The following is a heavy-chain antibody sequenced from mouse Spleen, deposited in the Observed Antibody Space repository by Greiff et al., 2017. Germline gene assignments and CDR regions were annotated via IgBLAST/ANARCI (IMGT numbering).Heavy chain of an antibody. D-gene: IGHD2-1*01. Sequence: QVQLQQPGAELVMPGASVKLSCKASGYTFTSYWMPWVKQRPGQGLEWIGEIDPSDSYTNYNQKFKGKATLTVDKSSSTAYMQLSSLTSEDSAVYYCARGAYGNSAWFAYWGQGTLVTVSA. CDR1: GYTFTSYW. J-gene: IGHJ3*01. V-gene: IGHV1-69*01. CDR3: ARGAYGNSAWFAY. CDR2: IDPSDSYT.